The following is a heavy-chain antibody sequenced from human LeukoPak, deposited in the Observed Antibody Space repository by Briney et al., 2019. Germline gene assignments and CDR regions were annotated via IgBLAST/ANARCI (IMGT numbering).Heavy chain of an antibody. CDR2: IYHSGST. CDR3: ARFKNSGPWTPFGY. J-gene: IGHJ4*02. D-gene: IGHD1-1*01. CDR1: GYSISSGYY. V-gene: IGHV4-38-2*02. Sequence: SETLSLTCTVSGYSISSGYYWGWIRQPPGKGLEWIGSIYHSGSTYYNPSLKSRVTISVDTSKNQFSLKLSSVTAADTAVYYCARFKNSGPWTPFGYWGQGTLVTVSS.